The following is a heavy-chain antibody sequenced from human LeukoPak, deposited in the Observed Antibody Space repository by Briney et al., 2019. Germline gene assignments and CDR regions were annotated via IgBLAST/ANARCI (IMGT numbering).Heavy chain of an antibody. V-gene: IGHV4-38-2*01. CDR3: ARSTIFGVVRIDY. D-gene: IGHD3-3*01. J-gene: IGHJ4*02. CDR2: IYHSGST. Sequence: PSETLSLTCAVAGYSISSGYYWGWIRQPPGKGLEWIGRIYHSGSTYYNPSLKSLLTISVDTSKNQFSLKLSSVTAADTAVYYCARSTIFGVVRIDYWGQGTLVSVSS. CDR1: GYSISSGYY.